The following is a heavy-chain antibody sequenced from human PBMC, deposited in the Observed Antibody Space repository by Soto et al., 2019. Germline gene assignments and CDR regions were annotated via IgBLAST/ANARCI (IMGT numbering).Heavy chain of an antibody. CDR1: GGSVSSGSYY. CDR3: ASINDYGDYVLDY. Sequence: SETLALTCTVSGGSVSSGSYYWSWIRQPPGKGLGWIGYIYYSGSTNYNPSLKRRVTISVDTSKNQFSLKLSYVTAADTAVYYCASINDYGDYVLDYWGQGTLVTVSS. D-gene: IGHD4-17*01. CDR2: IYYSGST. V-gene: IGHV4-61*01. J-gene: IGHJ4*02.